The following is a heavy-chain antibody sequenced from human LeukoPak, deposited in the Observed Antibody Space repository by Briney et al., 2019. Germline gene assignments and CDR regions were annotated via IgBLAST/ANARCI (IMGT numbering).Heavy chain of an antibody. CDR1: GFTFSSYA. D-gene: IGHD5-18*01. CDR2: ISYDGSNK. J-gene: IGHJ5*02. CDR3: ARDLDTAMVTWFDP. V-gene: IGHV3-30-3*01. Sequence: AGGSLILSCAASGFTFSSYAMHWVRQAPGKGLEWVAVISYDGSNKYYADSVKGRFTISRDNSKNTLYLQMNSLRAEDTAVYYCARDLDTAMVTWFDPWGQGTLVTVSS.